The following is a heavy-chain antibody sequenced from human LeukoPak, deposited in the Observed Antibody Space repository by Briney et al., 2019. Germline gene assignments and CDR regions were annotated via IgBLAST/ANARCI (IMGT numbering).Heavy chain of an antibody. CDR1: GYTFTGYY. J-gene: IGHJ4*02. CDR3: ASSSRFSGDYGDLKY. CDR2: INPNSGGT. V-gene: IGHV1-2*02. Sequence: ASVKVSCKASGYTFTGYYMHWVRQAPGHGLEWMGWINPNSGGTNYAQKFQGRVTMTRDTSISTAYMELSRLRSDDTAVYYCASSSRFSGDYGDLKYWGQGTLVTVSS. D-gene: IGHD4-17*01.